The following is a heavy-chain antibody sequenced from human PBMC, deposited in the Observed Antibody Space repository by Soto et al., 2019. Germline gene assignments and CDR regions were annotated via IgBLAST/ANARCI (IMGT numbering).Heavy chain of an antibody. J-gene: IGHJ5*02. D-gene: IGHD5-12*01. V-gene: IGHV3-33*01. Sequence: QVQLVESGGGVVQPGRSLRLSCAASGFTFSSYGMHWVRQAPGKGLEWVAVIWYDGSNKYYADSVKGRFTISRDNSKNTLYLQMNSLRAEDTAVYYCAREGRDGYNWGDWFDPWGQGTLVTVSS. CDR2: IWYDGSNK. CDR1: GFTFSSYG. CDR3: AREGRDGYNWGDWFDP.